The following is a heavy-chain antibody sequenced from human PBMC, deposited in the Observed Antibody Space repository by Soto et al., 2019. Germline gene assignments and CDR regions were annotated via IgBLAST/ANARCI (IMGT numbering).Heavy chain of an antibody. V-gene: IGHV5-51*01. D-gene: IGHD2-2*01. CDR1: GFTFRSYS. CDR3: GTWRGSSWFDY. Sequence: GESLKISCEASGFTFRSYSLGWVRHMPGKGLQWMGNIFSSDSSAKYSPSFVGQVTISVDRSINTAYLQWSSLKASDTAIYYCGTWRGSSWFDYWGPGTLVTVSS. CDR2: IFSSDSSA. J-gene: IGHJ4*02.